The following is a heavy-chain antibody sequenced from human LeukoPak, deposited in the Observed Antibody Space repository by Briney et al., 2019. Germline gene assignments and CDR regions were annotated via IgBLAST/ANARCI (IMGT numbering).Heavy chain of an antibody. V-gene: IGHV4-59*01. D-gene: IGHD5-24*01. CDR1: GASISGYY. Sequence: KPSETLSLTCTVSGASISGYYWSWIRQPPGKGLEWIGFIYYSGSTNYNPSLKSRVTISVDTSKNQFSLKLSSVTAADTAVYYCAGGSVDPHDYWGQGTLVTVSS. CDR2: IYYSGST. J-gene: IGHJ4*02. CDR3: AGGSVDPHDY.